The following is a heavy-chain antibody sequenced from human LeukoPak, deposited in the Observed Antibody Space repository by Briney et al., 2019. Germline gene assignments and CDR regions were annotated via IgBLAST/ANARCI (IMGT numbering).Heavy chain of an antibody. CDR1: GGTFSSYA. CDR3: ARLTYDILTGPFDY. CDR2: IIPIFGTA. J-gene: IGHJ4*02. Sequence: ASVKVSCKASGGTFSSYAISWVRQAPGQGLEWLGGIIPIFGTANYAQKFQGRVTITADESTSTAYMELSSLRSEYTAVYYCARLTYDILTGPFDYWGQGTLVTVSS. D-gene: IGHD3-9*01. V-gene: IGHV1-69*13.